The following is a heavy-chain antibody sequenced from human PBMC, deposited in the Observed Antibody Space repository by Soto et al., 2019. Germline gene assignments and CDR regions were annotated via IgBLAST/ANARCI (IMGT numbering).Heavy chain of an antibody. CDR2: IWYDGSNK. V-gene: IGHV3-33*01. D-gene: IGHD3-16*02. CDR3: ARAMITFGGVIASDY. J-gene: IGHJ4*02. CDR1: GFTFSSYG. Sequence: QTEGSLRLSCAASGFTFSSYGMHWVRQAPGKGLEWVAVIWYDGSNKYYADSVKGRFTISRDNSKITLYLQMNSLRAEDTAVYYCARAMITFGGVIASDYWGQGTLVTVSS.